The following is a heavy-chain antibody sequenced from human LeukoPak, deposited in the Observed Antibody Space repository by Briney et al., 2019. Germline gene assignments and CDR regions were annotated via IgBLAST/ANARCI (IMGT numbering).Heavy chain of an antibody. V-gene: IGHV3-53*01. Sequence: PGGSLRLSCAASGFTVSSNYMSWVRQAPGKGLEWVSVIYSGGSTYYADSVKGRFTISRDNSKNTLYLQMNSLRAEDTAVYYCARDNCSGGSCYSSFDYWGQGTLVTVSS. D-gene: IGHD2-15*01. J-gene: IGHJ4*02. CDR3: ARDNCSGGSCYSSFDY. CDR1: GFTVSSNY. CDR2: IYSGGST.